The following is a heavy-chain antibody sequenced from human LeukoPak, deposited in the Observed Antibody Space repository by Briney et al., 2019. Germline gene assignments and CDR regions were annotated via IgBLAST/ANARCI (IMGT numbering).Heavy chain of an antibody. V-gene: IGHV3-21*01. CDR2: ISSSSSYI. Sequence: GGSLRLSCAASGFTFSSYSMNWVRQAPGKGLEWVSSISSSSSYIYYADSVKGRFTISRDNAKNSLYLQMNSLRAEDTAVYYCARAYDGNPYFDYWGQGTLVTVSS. CDR1: GFTFSSYS. CDR3: ARAYDGNPYFDY. J-gene: IGHJ4*02. D-gene: IGHD4-23*01.